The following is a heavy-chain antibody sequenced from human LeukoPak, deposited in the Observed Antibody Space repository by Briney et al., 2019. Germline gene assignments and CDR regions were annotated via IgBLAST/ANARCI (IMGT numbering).Heavy chain of an antibody. CDR1: GYAFTAYF. CDR2: INPNSGGT. CDR3: ARAEGIDY. J-gene: IGHJ4*02. V-gene: IGHV1-2*02. D-gene: IGHD6-13*01. Sequence: ASVKVSCKASGYAFTAYFMHWVRQAPGQGLEWMGWINPNSGGTMYAQSFQGRVTITRDTSISTAYMEMSSLTFDDTAVYYCARAEGIDYWGQGTLVTVSS.